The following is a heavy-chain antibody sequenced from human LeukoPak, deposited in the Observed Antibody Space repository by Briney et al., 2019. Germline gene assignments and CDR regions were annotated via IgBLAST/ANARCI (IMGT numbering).Heavy chain of an antibody. CDR2: ISYDGSNK. CDR3: ARAGGSRYYYAMDV. D-gene: IGHD3-16*01. J-gene: IGHJ6*02. Sequence: GGSLRLSCAASGFTFSSYGMHWVRQAPGKGLEWVAVISYDGSNKYYADSVKGRFTISRDNAENSLYLQMNSLRAEDTVFYYCARAGGSRYYYAMDVWGQGTTVTVSS. CDR1: GFTFSSYG. V-gene: IGHV3-30*03.